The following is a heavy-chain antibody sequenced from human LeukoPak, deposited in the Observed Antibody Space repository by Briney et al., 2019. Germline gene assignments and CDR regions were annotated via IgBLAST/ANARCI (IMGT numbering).Heavy chain of an antibody. V-gene: IGHV3-73*01. Sequence: GGGLRLSCVASRFTLSGSVMHWVRPASGKGLEWVGRIRSKANNCATAYAASVKGRFTISRDDSKNTAYLQMNSLKTEDAAVYYCSSLADYWGQGTLVTVSS. CDR2: IRSKANNCAT. CDR3: SSLADY. D-gene: IGHD3-3*02. CDR1: RFTLSGSV. J-gene: IGHJ4*02.